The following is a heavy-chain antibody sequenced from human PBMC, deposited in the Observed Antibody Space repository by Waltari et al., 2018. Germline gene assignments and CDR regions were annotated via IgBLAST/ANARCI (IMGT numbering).Heavy chain of an antibody. V-gene: IGHV5-51*01. CDR2: IYPGGSSA. CDR3: ARHKFNTKWSPFDY. D-gene: IGHD2-15*01. Sequence: VQLVQSGAELKKPGESLTISCQTSGYSFSTFWIAWVRQMPGKGLEWMRIIYPGGSSATYSPAFEGQVSISADKSTTTAYLHWSSLKASDTAMYYCARHKFNTKWSPFDYWGQGALVTVSS. J-gene: IGHJ4*02. CDR1: GYSFSTFW.